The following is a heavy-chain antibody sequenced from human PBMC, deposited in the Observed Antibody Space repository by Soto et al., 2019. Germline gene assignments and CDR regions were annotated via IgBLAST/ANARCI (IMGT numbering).Heavy chain of an antibody. J-gene: IGHJ4*02. CDR1: GVSISSGGYY. Sequence: SETLSLTCTVSGVSISSGGYYWGWIRQHPGKGLEWIGNIYYSGRTYYNPSLKSRVIMSVDTSKNHFSLNLSSVTAADTAIYYCASVISGDSEYYFDYWGQGTQVTVSS. V-gene: IGHV4-31*03. CDR2: IYYSGRT. D-gene: IGHD4-17*01. CDR3: ASVISGDSEYYFDY.